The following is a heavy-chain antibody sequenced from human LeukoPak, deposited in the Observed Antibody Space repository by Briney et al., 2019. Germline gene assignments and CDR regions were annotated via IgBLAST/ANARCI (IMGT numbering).Heavy chain of an antibody. D-gene: IGHD5-12*01. CDR3: ARDGGNSGYDLFDY. Sequence: PGGSLGLSCAASGFTFSSYAMSWVRQAQGKGLEWVANINRDGSETFYADSVRGRFTMSRDNARNSVYLQMNSLRVEDTAVYYCARDGGNSGYDLFDYWGQGTLVTVSS. V-gene: IGHV3-7*01. CDR1: GFTFSSYA. J-gene: IGHJ4*02. CDR2: INRDGSET.